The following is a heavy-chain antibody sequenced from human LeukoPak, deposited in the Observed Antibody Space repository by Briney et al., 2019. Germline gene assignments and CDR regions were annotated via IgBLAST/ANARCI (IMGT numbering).Heavy chain of an antibody. CDR1: GGSFSGYY. J-gene: IGHJ4*02. CDR3: ARVISYDFWSGYLTGSFDY. V-gene: IGHV4-34*01. CDR2: INHSGST. D-gene: IGHD3-3*01. Sequence: SETLSLTCAVYGGSFSGYYWSRIRQPPGKGLEWIGEINHSGSTNYNPSLKSRVTISVDTSKNQFSLKLSSVTAADTAVYYCARVISYDFWSGYLTGSFDYWGQGTLVTVSS.